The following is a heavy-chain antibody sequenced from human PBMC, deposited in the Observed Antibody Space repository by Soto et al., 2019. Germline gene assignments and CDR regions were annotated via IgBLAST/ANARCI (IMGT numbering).Heavy chain of an antibody. Sequence: SETLSLTCTVSGGSISSYYWSWIRQPPEKGLEWIGYIYYSGSTNYNPSLKSRVTISVETSKNQFSLKLSSVTAADTAVYYCARWRGPEYYYYYMDVWGKGTTVTVSS. J-gene: IGHJ6*03. D-gene: IGHD3-3*01. CDR1: GGSISSYY. CDR2: IYYSGST. V-gene: IGHV4-59*01. CDR3: ARWRGPEYYYYYMDV.